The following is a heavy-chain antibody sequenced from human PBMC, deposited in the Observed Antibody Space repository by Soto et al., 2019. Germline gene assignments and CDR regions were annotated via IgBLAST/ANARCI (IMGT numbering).Heavy chain of an antibody. J-gene: IGHJ4*02. CDR1: GGSISSSSYC. CDR3: ARLSWDTAMAFDY. V-gene: IGHV4-39*01. CDR2: IYYSGST. D-gene: IGHD5-18*01. Sequence: SETLSLTCTVSGGSISSSSYCWGGIRQPPGKGLEWIGSIYYSGSTYYNPSLKSRVTISVDTSKNQFSLKLSSVTAADTAVYYCARLSWDTAMAFDYWGQGTLVTVSS.